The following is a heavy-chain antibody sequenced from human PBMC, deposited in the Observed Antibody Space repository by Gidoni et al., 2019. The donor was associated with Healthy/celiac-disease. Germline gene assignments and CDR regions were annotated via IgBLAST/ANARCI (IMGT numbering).Heavy chain of an antibody. V-gene: IGHV3-21*01. J-gene: IGHJ6*02. Sequence: EVQLVESGGGLAKPGGSLRLSCAASGFTLSSYSMNWVRQAPGKGLEWVSSIGSSSSYIYYADSVKGRFTISRDNAKNSLYLQMNSLRAEDTAVYYCARDGTVRTGHYGMDVWGQGTTVTVSS. D-gene: IGHD1-1*01. CDR1: GFTLSSYS. CDR3: ARDGTVRTGHYGMDV. CDR2: IGSSSSYI.